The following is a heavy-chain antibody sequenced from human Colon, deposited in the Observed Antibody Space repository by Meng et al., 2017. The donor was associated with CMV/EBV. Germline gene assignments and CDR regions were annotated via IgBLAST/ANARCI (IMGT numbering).Heavy chain of an antibody. CDR3: LGGHYTGS. D-gene: IGHD3-3*01. V-gene: IGHV3-7*01. J-gene: IGHJ5*02. CDR1: GFTFSSYG. Sequence: GESLKISCAASGFTFSSYGMNWVRQAPGRGLEWVANIKPDGSAEYYVDSVKSRFTISRDNPKNSLYLQMNSLKDEDTAVYYCLGGHYTGSWGQGTLVTVSS. CDR2: IKPDGSAE.